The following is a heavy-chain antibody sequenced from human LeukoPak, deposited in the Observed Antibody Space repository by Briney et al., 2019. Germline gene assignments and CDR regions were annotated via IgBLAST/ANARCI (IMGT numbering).Heavy chain of an antibody. V-gene: IGHV1-18*01. CDR2: ISAYNGNT. J-gene: IGHJ5*02. Sequence: ASVKVSCKASGYTFTSYGISWVRQAPGQGLEWMGWISAYNGNTNNAQKLQGRVTMTTDTSTSTAYMELRSLRSDDTAVYYCARARVIMITFGGVIVNWFDPWGQGTLVTVSS. CDR3: ARARVIMITFGGVIVNWFDP. D-gene: IGHD3-16*02. CDR1: GYTFTSYG.